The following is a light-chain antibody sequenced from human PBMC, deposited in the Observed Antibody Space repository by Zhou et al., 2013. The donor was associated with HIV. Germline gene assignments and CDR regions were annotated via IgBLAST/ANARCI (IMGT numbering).Light chain of an antibody. J-gene: IGKJ2*01. Sequence: EFVLTQSPGTLSLSPGERATLSCRTSQSVTSNFLAWYQQKPGQAPRLLIYGASSRATGIPDRFSGSGSGTEFTLTISRLEPEDFAVYYCQQYGISPVTFGQGTKLEI. CDR2: GAS. V-gene: IGKV3-20*01. CDR1: QSVTSNF. CDR3: QQYGISPVT.